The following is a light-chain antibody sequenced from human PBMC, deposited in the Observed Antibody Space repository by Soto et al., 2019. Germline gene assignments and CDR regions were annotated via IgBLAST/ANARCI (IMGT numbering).Light chain of an antibody. CDR1: RAHLGNND. CDR2: DGH. V-gene: IGLV1-51*01. Sequence: QSVLTQPPSVSATPGRKVTISCSGSRAHLGNNDVSWYQQFPGTAPTLLIYDGHQRASGIPDRFSASKSGTSASLGIADLQTVDEADYYCGTWDNTLSSTVFAGGTKGTVL. J-gene: IGLJ2*01. CDR3: GTWDNTLSSTV.